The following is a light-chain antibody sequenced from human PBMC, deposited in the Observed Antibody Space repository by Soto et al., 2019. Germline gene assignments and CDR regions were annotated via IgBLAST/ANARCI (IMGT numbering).Light chain of an antibody. V-gene: IGKV3-20*01. Sequence: ETVLTQSPGTLSLSPGERATLSCRASQSVSSSFLAWYQQKPGQAPRLLIYAASNRATGIPDRFSGSGSGTDFTLTISRLEPEDFAVYYCQQHGSSPPYTFGQGTKLEIK. J-gene: IGKJ2*01. CDR2: AAS. CDR3: QQHGSSPPYT. CDR1: QSVSSSF.